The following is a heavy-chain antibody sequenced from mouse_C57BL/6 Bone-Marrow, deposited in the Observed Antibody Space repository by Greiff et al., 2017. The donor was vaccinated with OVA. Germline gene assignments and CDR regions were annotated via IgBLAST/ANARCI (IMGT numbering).Heavy chain of an antibody. CDR1: GYTFTGSW. CDR2: ILPGSGST. D-gene: IGHD3-3*01. J-gene: IGHJ1*03. Sequence: QVQLKESGAELMKPGASVKLSCKATGYTFTGSWMEWVKQRPGHGLEWIGQILPGSGSTNYNEKFKGKATFTADTSSNTAYMQLSSLTSEDSAVYYCARGGCCCYGYFDVEGTGTAVTVTA. V-gene: IGHV1-9*01. CDR3: ARGGCCCYGYFDV.